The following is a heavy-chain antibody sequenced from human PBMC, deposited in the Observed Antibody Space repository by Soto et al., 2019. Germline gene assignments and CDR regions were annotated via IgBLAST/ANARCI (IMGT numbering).Heavy chain of an antibody. J-gene: IGHJ6*02. D-gene: IGHD6-19*01. V-gene: IGHV1-69*06. CDR1: GGTFSSYA. Sequence: SVEVSCKASGGTFSSYAISWVRQAPGQGLEWMGGIIPIFGTANYAQKFQGRVTITADKSASTAYMELSSLRSEDTAVYYCARDRGRYSIGWYRHYYYYGMDVWGQGTPITVS. CDR2: IIPIFGTA. CDR3: ARDRGRYSIGWYRHYYYYGMDV.